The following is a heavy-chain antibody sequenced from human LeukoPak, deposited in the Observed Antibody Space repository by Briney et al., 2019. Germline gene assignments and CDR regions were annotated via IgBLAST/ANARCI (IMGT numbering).Heavy chain of an antibody. CDR1: GYTFTSYV. Sequence: ASVKVSCKASGYTFTSYVIIWVRQAPGQGLEWMGWISAYNGNTNYAQKLQGRVTMITDTSPSTAHLELRSLRSDDPAVYYCARASRSILAARRGGLDYWGQGTLVTVSS. D-gene: IGHD6-6*01. J-gene: IGHJ4*02. V-gene: IGHV1-18*01. CDR2: ISAYNGNT. CDR3: ARASRSILAARRGGLDY.